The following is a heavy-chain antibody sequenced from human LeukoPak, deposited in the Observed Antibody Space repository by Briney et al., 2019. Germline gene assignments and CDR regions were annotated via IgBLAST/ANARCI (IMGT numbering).Heavy chain of an antibody. CDR1: GFTFSSYA. CDR2: ISYDGSNK. Sequence: GGSLRLSCAASGFTFSSYAMHWVRQAPGKGLEWVAVISYDGSNKYYADSVKGRFTISRDNSKNTPYLQMNSLRAEDTAVYYCARDGPTIAAAGTFDYWGQGTLVTVSS. J-gene: IGHJ4*02. CDR3: ARDGPTIAAAGTFDY. V-gene: IGHV3-30-3*01. D-gene: IGHD6-13*01.